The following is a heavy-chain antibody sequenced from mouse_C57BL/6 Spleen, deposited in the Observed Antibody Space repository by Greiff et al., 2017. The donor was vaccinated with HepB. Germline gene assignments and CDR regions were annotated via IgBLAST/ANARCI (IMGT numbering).Heavy chain of an antibody. Sequence: VQLKQSGPELVKPGASVKISCKASGYTFTDYYMNWVKQSHGKSLEWIGDINPNNGGTSYNQKFKGKATLTVDKSSSTAYMELRSLTSEDSAVYYCARPQLLRYYFDYWGQGTTLTVSS. V-gene: IGHV1-26*01. D-gene: IGHD1-1*01. CDR1: GYTFTDYY. J-gene: IGHJ2*01. CDR3: ARPQLLRYYFDY. CDR2: INPNNGGT.